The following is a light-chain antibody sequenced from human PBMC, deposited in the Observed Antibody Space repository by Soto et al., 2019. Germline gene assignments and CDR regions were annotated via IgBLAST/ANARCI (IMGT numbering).Light chain of an antibody. Sequence: EIVLTQSPGTLSLSPGERATLSCRASQSVSSSYLAWYLQKPGQAPILLIYGASTRATGIPGRFSGSGSGTDFTLTISRLEPEDFVVYYCQQYGSSPGTFGQGTKVEIK. V-gene: IGKV3-20*01. CDR2: GAS. CDR1: QSVSSSY. J-gene: IGKJ1*01. CDR3: QQYGSSPGT.